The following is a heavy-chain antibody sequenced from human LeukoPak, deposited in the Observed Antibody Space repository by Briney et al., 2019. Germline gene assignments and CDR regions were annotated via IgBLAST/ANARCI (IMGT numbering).Heavy chain of an antibody. CDR2: INHSGST. Sequence: PSGTLSLTCAVSGGSISSSNWWSWVRQPPGKGLEWIGEINHSGSTYYNPSLKSRVTISVDTSKNQFSLKLSSVTAADTAVYYCARTKTEFRLVLSGFVDYWGQGTLVTVSS. V-gene: IGHV4-4*02. D-gene: IGHD6-19*01. CDR1: GGSISSSNW. CDR3: ARTKTEFRLVLSGFVDY. J-gene: IGHJ4*02.